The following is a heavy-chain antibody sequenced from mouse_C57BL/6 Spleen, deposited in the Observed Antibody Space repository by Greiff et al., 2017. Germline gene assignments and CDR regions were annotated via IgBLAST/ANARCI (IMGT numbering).Heavy chain of an antibody. Sequence: QVQLKQPGAELVRPGSSVKLSCKASGYTFTSYWMHWVKQRPIQGLEWIGNIDPSDSETHYNQKFKDKATLTVDKSSSTAYMQLSSLTSEDSAVYYCARGDYYGSSYGWLAYWGQGTLVTVSA. CDR3: ARGDYYGSSYGWLAY. V-gene: IGHV1-52*01. D-gene: IGHD1-1*01. J-gene: IGHJ3*01. CDR1: GYTFTSYW. CDR2: IDPSDSET.